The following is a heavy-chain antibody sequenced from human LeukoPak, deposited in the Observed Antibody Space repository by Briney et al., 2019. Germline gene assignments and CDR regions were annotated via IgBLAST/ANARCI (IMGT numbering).Heavy chain of an antibody. Sequence: SETLSLTCTVSGGSISSSSYYWGWIRQPPGKGLEWIGSIYYSGSTYYNPSLKSRVTISVDTSKNQFSLKLSSVTAADTVVYYCARDPATAEGLGNFDYWGQGTLVTVSS. CDR3: ARDPATAEGLGNFDY. J-gene: IGHJ4*02. V-gene: IGHV4-39*07. CDR2: IYYSGST. D-gene: IGHD2-2*01. CDR1: GGSISSSSYY.